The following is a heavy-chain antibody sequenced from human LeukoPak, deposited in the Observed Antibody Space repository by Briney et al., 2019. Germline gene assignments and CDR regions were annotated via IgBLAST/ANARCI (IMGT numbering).Heavy chain of an antibody. CDR3: AREYIGFDY. CDR2: ITSSSSYI. D-gene: IGHD1-26*01. CDR1: GFTFSSYS. J-gene: IGHJ4*02. Sequence: GGSLRLSCAASGFTFSSYSMNWVRQAPGKGLEWVSSITSSSSYIYYADSVKGRSTISRDNAKNSVYLQMNSLRAEDTAVYYCAREYIGFDYWGQGTLVTVSS. V-gene: IGHV3-21*01.